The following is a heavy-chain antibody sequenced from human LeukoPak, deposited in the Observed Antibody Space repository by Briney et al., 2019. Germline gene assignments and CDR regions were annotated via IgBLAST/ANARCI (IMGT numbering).Heavy chain of an antibody. J-gene: IGHJ3*02. CDR3: ASPSKLVISRGGFDI. V-gene: IGHV4-39*01. D-gene: IGHD3-22*01. CDR2: IYFSET. CDR1: GASFSDTTYY. Sequence: PSETLSLTCTVSGASFSDTTYYWAWIRQPPGKGLEWIGSIYFSETKYNPSLKSRITISGDTSKNQFSLTLSSVTAADTAVYYCASPSKLVISRGGFDIWGQGTMVTVSA.